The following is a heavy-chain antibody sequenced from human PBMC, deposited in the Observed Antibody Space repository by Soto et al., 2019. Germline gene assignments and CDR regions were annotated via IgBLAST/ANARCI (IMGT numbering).Heavy chain of an antibody. Sequence: GGSLRLSCSASGFTFSASYMSWVRQAPGKGLEWISYISGTSSYTTYADSVKGRFTISRDNAKNSLYLQMDSLRDDDAAMYYCAKDSGLPRFGTLIHALDLWGQGTMVTVSS. CDR2: ISGTSSYT. CDR1: GFTFSASY. CDR3: AKDSGLPRFGTLIHALDL. D-gene: IGHD3-10*01. J-gene: IGHJ3*01. V-gene: IGHV3-11*03.